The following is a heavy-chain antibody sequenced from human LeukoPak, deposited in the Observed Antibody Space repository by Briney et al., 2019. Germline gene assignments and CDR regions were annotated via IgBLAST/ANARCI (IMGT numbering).Heavy chain of an antibody. Sequence: SETLSLTCTVSGGSLFSYYWNWIRQSPGKGLEWIGFIYPNGITSYNPSLMSRGSISIATSRNQFSLRPTSVTAADTAMYYCARRAYYDSSGYHPTAGYFDLWGRGTLVTVSS. CDR1: GGSLFSYY. CDR3: ARRAYYDSSGYHPTAGYFDL. J-gene: IGHJ2*01. D-gene: IGHD3-22*01. CDR2: IYPNGIT. V-gene: IGHV4-4*08.